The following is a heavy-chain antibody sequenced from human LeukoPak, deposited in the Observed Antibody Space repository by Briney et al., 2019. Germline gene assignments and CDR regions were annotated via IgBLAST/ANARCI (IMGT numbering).Heavy chain of an antibody. CDR1: RGTFSSYA. CDR2: IIPIFGTA. CDR3: ARDFGCSGGSCEFDP. V-gene: IGHV1-69*05. Sequence: ASVKVSCKACRGTFSSYAISWVRQAPGQGLEWMGRIIPIFGTAHYAQKFQGRVTITTDESTSTAYMELSSLRSEDTAVYYCARDFGCSGGSCEFDPWGQGTLVTVSS. D-gene: IGHD2-15*01. J-gene: IGHJ5*02.